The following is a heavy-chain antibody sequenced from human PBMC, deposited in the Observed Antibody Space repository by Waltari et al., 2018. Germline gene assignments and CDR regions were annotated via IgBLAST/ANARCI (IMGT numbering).Heavy chain of an antibody. CDR3: ARDSPRLRLGFDP. Sequence: QVQLQESGPGLVKPSETLSLTCTVSGGSISSYSWSSIRQPPGKGLEWIGYIYYSGSTNYNPSLKSRVTISVDTSKNQFSLKLSSVTAADTAVYYCARDSPRLRLGFDPWGQGTLVTVSS. V-gene: IGHV4-59*01. J-gene: IGHJ5*02. CDR2: IYYSGST. CDR1: GGSISSYS. D-gene: IGHD3-16*01.